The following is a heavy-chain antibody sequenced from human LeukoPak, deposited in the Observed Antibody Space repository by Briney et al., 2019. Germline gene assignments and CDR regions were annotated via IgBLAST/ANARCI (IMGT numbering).Heavy chain of an antibody. Sequence: GRSLRLSCVASGFAFSTYAMHWVRQAPGKGLEWVAVISYDGSDKYYADSVRGRFTISRDNSKNTLYLQMNSLRPEDTAVYYCARRGGLQHFDFWGQGTLVTVSS. CDR3: ARRGGLQHFDF. CDR1: GFAFSTYA. D-gene: IGHD4-11*01. CDR2: ISYDGSDK. J-gene: IGHJ4*02. V-gene: IGHV3-30*04.